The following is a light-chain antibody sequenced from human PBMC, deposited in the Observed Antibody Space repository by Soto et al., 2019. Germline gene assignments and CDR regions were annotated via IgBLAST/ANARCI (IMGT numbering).Light chain of an antibody. V-gene: IGKV2-30*01. J-gene: IGKJ1*01. CDR2: KAS. CDR3: MHGTHWPPT. Sequence: EVVMTQSPLSMPVTLGQPASISCRSSRSLVYSDGNAYLNWFHQRPGQSPRRLIYKASNRDSGVPDRFSGSGSGTDFTLHISRVEAEDVGVYYFMHGTHWPPTFGRGTRVE. CDR1: RSLVYSDGNAY.